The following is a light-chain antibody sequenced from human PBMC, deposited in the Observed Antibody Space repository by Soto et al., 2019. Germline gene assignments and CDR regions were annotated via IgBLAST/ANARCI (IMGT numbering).Light chain of an antibody. CDR2: DAS. CDR3: QQFNSYPLT. V-gene: IGKV1-13*02. Sequence: AIQLTQSPSSLSASVGDRVTITCRASQGISSALAWYKQKPGKAPNLLIYDASSLESGVPSRFGGSGSGTDFTLTISSLQPEDFATYYCQQFNSYPLTFGQGTRLEIK. J-gene: IGKJ5*01. CDR1: QGISSA.